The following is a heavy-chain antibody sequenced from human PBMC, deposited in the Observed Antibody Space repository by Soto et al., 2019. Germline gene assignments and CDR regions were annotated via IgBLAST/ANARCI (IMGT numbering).Heavy chain of an antibody. CDR2: IVVGSGNT. D-gene: IGHD3-3*01. CDR1: GFTFTSSA. CDR3: AAAVLRPLNWFDP. J-gene: IGHJ5*02. Sequence: SVKVSCKASGFTFTSSAVQWLRQSRGQRLEWIGWIVVGSGNTNYAQKFQERVTISRDMSTSKAYMELTSLRSEDTAVYYCAAAVLRPLNWFDPWGQGTLVTVS. V-gene: IGHV1-58*01.